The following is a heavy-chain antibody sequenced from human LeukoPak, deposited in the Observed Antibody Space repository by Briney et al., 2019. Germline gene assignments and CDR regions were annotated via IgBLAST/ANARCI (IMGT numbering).Heavy chain of an antibody. J-gene: IGHJ5*02. Sequence: SETLSLTCTVSGGSISSYYWSWIRQPPGKGLEWIGYIYYSGSTNYNPSLKSRVTISVDTSKNQFSLKLSSVTAADTAVYYCARHVDTAMVTPNWFDPRGQGTLVTVSS. V-gene: IGHV4-59*08. CDR2: IYYSGST. CDR1: GGSISSYY. D-gene: IGHD5-18*01. CDR3: ARHVDTAMVTPNWFDP.